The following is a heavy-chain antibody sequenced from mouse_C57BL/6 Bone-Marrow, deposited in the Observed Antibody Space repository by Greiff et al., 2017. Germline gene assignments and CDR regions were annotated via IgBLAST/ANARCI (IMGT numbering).Heavy chain of an antibody. Sequence: QVQLQQPGAELVKPGASVKLSCKASGYTFTNYWMHWVKQRPGQGLEWIGMMHPNGGSPDYNEKFKSEATLSVDKSSRTAYMELSSLTSEDSAVYYCARWLLSYYAMDYWGQGTSVTVSS. CDR1: GYTFTNYW. V-gene: IGHV1-64*01. J-gene: IGHJ4*01. D-gene: IGHD2-3*01. CDR3: ARWLLSYYAMDY. CDR2: MHPNGGSP.